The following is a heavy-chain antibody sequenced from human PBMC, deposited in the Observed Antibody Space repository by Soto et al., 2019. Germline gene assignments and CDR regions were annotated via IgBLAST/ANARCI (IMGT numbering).Heavy chain of an antibody. J-gene: IGHJ4*02. CDR3: ARSRYYDFWGGYRPFDY. CDR1: GGTFSSYA. CDR2: IIPIFGTA. V-gene: IGHV1-69*13. D-gene: IGHD3-3*01. Sequence: SVKVSCKASGGTFSSYAISWVRQAPGQGLEWMGGIIPIFGTANYAQKFQGRVTITADESTSTAYMELSSLRSEDTAVYYCARSRYYDFWGGYRPFDYWGQGTLVTVSS.